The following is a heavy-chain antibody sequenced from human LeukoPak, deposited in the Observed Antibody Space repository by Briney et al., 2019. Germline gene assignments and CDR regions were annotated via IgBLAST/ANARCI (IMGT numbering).Heavy chain of an antibody. J-gene: IGHJ4*02. CDR3: ARDSTYYCGSGSSGPHYFDY. Sequence: PGGCLRLSCAASGLTFSSYAMHWVRQGPGKGLWWVALISYDGGDTYYAHSVKGRFTISRDNSKNTLDLQLNSLRVEDTAVYYCARDSTYYCGSGSSGPHYFDYWGQGTLVTVSS. CDR1: GLTFSSYA. V-gene: IGHV3-30*11. D-gene: IGHD3-10*01. CDR2: ISYDGGDT.